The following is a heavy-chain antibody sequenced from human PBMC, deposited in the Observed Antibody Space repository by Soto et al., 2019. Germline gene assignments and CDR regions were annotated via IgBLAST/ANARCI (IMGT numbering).Heavy chain of an antibody. J-gene: IGHJ4*02. D-gene: IGHD3-3*01. CDR1: GFTFSSYG. Sequence: GGSLRLSCAASGFTFSSYGMHWVRQAPGKGLEWVAVIWYDGSNKYYADSVKGRFTISRDNSKNTLYLQMNSLRAEDTAVYYCARDYYDFWSGYYNPHYFDYWGQGTLVTVSS. V-gene: IGHV3-33*01. CDR3: ARDYYDFWSGYYNPHYFDY. CDR2: IWYDGSNK.